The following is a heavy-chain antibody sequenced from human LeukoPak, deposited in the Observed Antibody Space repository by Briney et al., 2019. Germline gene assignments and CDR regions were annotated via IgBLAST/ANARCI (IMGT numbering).Heavy chain of an antibody. CDR1: GGPISSTDYY. D-gene: IGHD5-24*01. CDR3: ARTRRDAYNFDY. CDR2: IYYSGNT. Sequence: PSETLSLTCTVSGGPISSTDYYWGWIRQPPGKGLEWIGGIYYSGNTYYNASLKSRLTISVDTSKNQFSLKLSSVTAADTAVYQCARTRRDAYNFDYWGQGTLVTVSS. V-gene: IGHV4-39*01. J-gene: IGHJ4*02.